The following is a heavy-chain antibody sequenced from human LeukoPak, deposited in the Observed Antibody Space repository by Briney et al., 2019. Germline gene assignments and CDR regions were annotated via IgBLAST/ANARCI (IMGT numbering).Heavy chain of an antibody. V-gene: IGHV4-30-2*01. CDR1: GGSISSGGYY. Sequence: SQTLSLTCTVSGGSISSGGYYWSWIRQPPGKGLEWIGYIYHSGSTYYNPSLKSRVTISVDRSKNQFSQKLSSVTAADTAVYYCARLPGGNSIDYWGQGTLVTVSS. CDR3: ARLPGGNSIDY. J-gene: IGHJ4*02. CDR2: IYHSGST. D-gene: IGHD4-23*01.